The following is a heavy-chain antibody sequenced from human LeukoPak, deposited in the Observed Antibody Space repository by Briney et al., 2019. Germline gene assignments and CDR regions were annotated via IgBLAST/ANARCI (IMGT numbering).Heavy chain of an antibody. CDR2: IYYSGST. J-gene: IGHJ4*02. V-gene: IGHV4-59*12. D-gene: IGHD4-23*01. CDR1: GGSISSYY. Sequence: PSETLSLTCTVSGGSISSYYWSWIRQPPGKGLEWIGYIYYSGSTNYKPSLKSRVTISVDTSKNQFSLKLSSVTAADTAVYYCARGLYAGRFLDYWGQGTLVTVSS. CDR3: ARGLYAGRFLDY.